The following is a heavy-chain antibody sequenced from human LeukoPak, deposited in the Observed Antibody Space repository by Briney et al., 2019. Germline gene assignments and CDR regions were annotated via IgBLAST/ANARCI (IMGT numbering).Heavy chain of an antibody. CDR1: GGSFSTSG. V-gene: IGHV1-69*05. Sequence: SVKVSCKASGGSFSTSGFSWVRQAPGQGLEWVGGVIPIYGTPSYAQKFQGRVTITTDESTSTAYMELSSLRSEDTAVYYCARDHWGIVENGYDYFYYDMDVWGQGTTVTVSS. CDR2: VIPIYGTP. J-gene: IGHJ6*02. D-gene: IGHD7-27*01. CDR3: ARDHWGIVENGYDYFYYDMDV.